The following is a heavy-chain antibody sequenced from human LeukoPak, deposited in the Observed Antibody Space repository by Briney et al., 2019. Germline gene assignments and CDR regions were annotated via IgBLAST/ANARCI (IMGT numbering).Heavy chain of an antibody. CDR1: GGTFSSYA. Sequence: GSPVKVSCKASGGTFSSYAISWVRQAPGQGLEWMGGIIPIFGTANYAQKFQGRVTITADESTSTAYMELSSLRSEDTAVYYRARGPYSSPTLDYWGQGTLVTVSS. CDR3: ARGPYSSPTLDY. D-gene: IGHD6-13*01. CDR2: IIPIFGTA. V-gene: IGHV1-69*01. J-gene: IGHJ4*02.